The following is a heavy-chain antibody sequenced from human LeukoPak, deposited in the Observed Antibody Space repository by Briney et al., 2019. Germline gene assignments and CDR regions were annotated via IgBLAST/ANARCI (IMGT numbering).Heavy chain of an antibody. D-gene: IGHD1-26*01. CDR3: ARESREAFDI. CDR1: GGSISTYY. J-gene: IGHJ3*02. Sequence: PPETLSLTCTVSGGSISTYYWSWIRQPPGKGLEWIGYIYYSGSTKYNPSLKSRVTISVDTSKNQFSLNLSSVTAADTAVYYCARESREAFDIWGQGTMVTVSS. V-gene: IGHV4-59*01. CDR2: IYYSGST.